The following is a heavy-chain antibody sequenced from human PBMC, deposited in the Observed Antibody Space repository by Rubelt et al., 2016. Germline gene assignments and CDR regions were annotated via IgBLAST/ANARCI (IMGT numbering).Heavy chain of an antibody. CDR2: INHSGST. D-gene: IGHD2-15*01. Sequence: GLEWIGEINHSGSTNYNPSLKSRVTISVDTSKNQFSLKPSSVTAADTAVYYCARDLSSGGSANDYWGQGTLVTVSS. J-gene: IGHJ4*02. V-gene: IGHV4-34*01. CDR3: ARDLSSGGSANDY.